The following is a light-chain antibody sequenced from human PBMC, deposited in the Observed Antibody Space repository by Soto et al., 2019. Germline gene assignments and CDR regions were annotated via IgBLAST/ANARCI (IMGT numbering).Light chain of an antibody. CDR3: QQYNNWPRAT. V-gene: IGKV3-15*01. CDR2: GAS. Sequence: EIVMTQSPVTLSVSPGGRATLSCRASQSISDTLAWYQQKPGQAPRLLIHGASTRAPGFPARFSGSGSGTDFTLTISSLQSEDFAVYYCQQYNNWPRATFGGGTKVDIK. CDR1: QSISDT. J-gene: IGKJ4*01.